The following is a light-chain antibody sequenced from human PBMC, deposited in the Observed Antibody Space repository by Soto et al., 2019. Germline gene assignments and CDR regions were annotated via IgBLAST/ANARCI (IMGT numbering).Light chain of an antibody. CDR2: LEGSGSY. CDR1: SGHSSYI. Sequence: QSVLTQSSSASASLGSSVNLTCTRSSGHSSYIIAWHQQQPGKAPRYLMKLEGSGSYNKGSGVPDRFSGSSAGADRYLIISNLQFEDEADYYCETWDSNIHWVFGGGTKVTVL. V-gene: IGLV4-60*02. CDR3: ETWDSNIHWV. J-gene: IGLJ3*02.